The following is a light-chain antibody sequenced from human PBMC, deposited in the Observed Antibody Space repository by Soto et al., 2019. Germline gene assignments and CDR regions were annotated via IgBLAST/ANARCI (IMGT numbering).Light chain of an antibody. CDR2: AAS. V-gene: IGKV1-39*01. Sequence: DLQMTQSPSSLSASVGDRVTITCRASQSISSYLNWYQQKPGKAPKLLIYAASSLQSGVPSRFSGRGSGTDFTLTISSLQPEDFATYYCQQSYSTPPTFGQGTKVEIK. CDR1: QSISSY. CDR3: QQSYSTPPT. J-gene: IGKJ1*01.